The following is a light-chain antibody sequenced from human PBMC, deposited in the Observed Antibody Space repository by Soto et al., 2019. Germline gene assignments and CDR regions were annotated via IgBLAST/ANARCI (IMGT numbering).Light chain of an antibody. V-gene: IGLV2-8*01. CDR2: EVS. CDR1: SSDVGGYNY. J-gene: IGLJ1*01. CDR3: SSYAGSNNYV. Sequence: QSALTQPPSASGSPGQSVTISCTGTSSDVGGYNYVSWYQQHPGKAPQLMIYEVSKRPSGVPDRFSASKSGNTASLTVSGLQAEDEADYYCSSYAGSNNYVFGTGTKLTVL.